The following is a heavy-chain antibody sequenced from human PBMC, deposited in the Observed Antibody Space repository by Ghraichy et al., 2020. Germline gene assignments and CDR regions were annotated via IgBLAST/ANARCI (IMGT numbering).Heavy chain of an antibody. V-gene: IGHV4-39*01. D-gene: IGHD1-1*01. J-gene: IGHJ6*02. CDR3: ATTEAEPPYYYYGMDV. CDR1: GGSISSSSYY. CDR2: IYYSGST. Sequence: SQTLSLTCTVSGGSISSSSYYWGWIRQPPGKGLEWIGSIYYSGSTYYNPSLKSRVTISVDTSKNQFSLKLSSVTAADTAVYYCATTEAEPPYYYYGMDVWGQGTTVTVSS.